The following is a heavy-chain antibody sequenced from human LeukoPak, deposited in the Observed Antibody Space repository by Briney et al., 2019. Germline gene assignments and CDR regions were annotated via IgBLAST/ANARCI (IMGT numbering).Heavy chain of an antibody. CDR1: GFKFNTYE. CDR2: ISSSGSTI. D-gene: IGHD3-22*01. Sequence: PGGPLRLSCAASGFKFNTYEMNWVRQAPGKGLEWVSYISSSGSTIYYADSVKGRFTISRDNAKNSLYLQMNSLRAEDTAVYYCARDYYDSSGYYDSPFAYWGQGTLVTVSS. CDR3: ARDYYDSSGYYDSPFAY. J-gene: IGHJ4*02. V-gene: IGHV3-48*03.